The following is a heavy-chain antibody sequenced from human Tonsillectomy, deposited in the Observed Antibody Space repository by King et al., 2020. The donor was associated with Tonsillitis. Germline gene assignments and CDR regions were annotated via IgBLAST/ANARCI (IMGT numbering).Heavy chain of an antibody. D-gene: IGHD6-13*01. J-gene: IGHJ4*02. CDR3: AKESSSWFYFDS. V-gene: IGHV3-9*01. CDR2: INRNSDCM. CDR1: GFRFDDYG. Sequence: QLVQSGGGLVQPGRSLRLSCAASGFRFDDYGMHWVRQVPGKGLEWVSGINRNSDCMGYAVLVKGRFTISRDNAKNSLYLQMNSLRSEDTALYFCAKESSSWFYFDSWGQGTLVTVSS.